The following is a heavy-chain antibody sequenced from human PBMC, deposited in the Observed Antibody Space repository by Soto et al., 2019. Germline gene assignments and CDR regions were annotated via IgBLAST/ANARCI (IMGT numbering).Heavy chain of an antibody. Sequence: QVQLVQSGAELNKRGSSVNVSCKASGGTFNNHLISWVRQAPGQGLEWMGTIIPLFGTLNYAQKLQGRVTLSADRSTSTAYMELSSLRSDDTAVYYCASGSLYGSGSYPVDYWGQGTLVTVSS. V-gene: IGHV1-69*08. J-gene: IGHJ4*01. CDR3: ASGSLYGSGSYPVDY. CDR1: GGTFNNHL. D-gene: IGHD3-10*01. CDR2: IIPLFGTL.